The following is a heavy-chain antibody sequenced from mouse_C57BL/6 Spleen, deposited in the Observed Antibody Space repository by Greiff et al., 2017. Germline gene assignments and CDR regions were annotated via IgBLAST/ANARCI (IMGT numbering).Heavy chain of an antibody. CDR1: GFPFSDYD. V-gene: IGHV5-15*01. CDR2: ISNLAYSI. J-gene: IGHJ3*01. D-gene: IGHD6-2*01. CDR3: DPGLHSFA. Sequence: EVQRVESRAGLVLPPGSEQLSCPASGFPFSDYDIAWVRQAPRTGPEWVAFISNLAYSIYYADTVTGRFPISRENAKNTLYLEMSSLGSEDTDWYCGDPGLHSFA.